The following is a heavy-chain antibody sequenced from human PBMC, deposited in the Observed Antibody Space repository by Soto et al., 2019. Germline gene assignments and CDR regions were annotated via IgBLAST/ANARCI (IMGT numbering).Heavy chain of an antibody. CDR3: ARYYYWCSCYSPTPGLYYYGMDV. CDR2: IYYSGST. Sequence: QVQLQESGPGLVKPSETLSLTCTVSGGSVSSGSYYWSWIRQPPGKGLEWIGYIYYSGSTNYNPPSHSRRIILLVTSNKKYSPQLRCAVAAADAADYYCARYYYWCSCYSPTPGLYYYGMDVWGQGTTVTVSS. CDR1: GGSVSSGSYY. V-gene: IGHV4-61*01. D-gene: IGHD3-22*01. J-gene: IGHJ6*02.